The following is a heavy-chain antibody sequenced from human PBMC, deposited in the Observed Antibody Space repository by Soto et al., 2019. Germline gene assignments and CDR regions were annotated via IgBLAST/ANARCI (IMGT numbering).Heavy chain of an antibody. J-gene: IGHJ5*02. CDR1: GFTFSSYA. Sequence: GGSLRLSCAASGFTFSSYAMSWVRQAPGKGLEWVSAIIGSGGSTYYADSVKGRFTISRDNSKNTLYLQMNSLRAEDTAVYYCAKGPASDSWPDNWFDPWGQGTLVTVSS. CDR2: IIGSGGST. CDR3: AKGPASDSWPDNWFDP. V-gene: IGHV3-23*01. D-gene: IGHD6-13*01.